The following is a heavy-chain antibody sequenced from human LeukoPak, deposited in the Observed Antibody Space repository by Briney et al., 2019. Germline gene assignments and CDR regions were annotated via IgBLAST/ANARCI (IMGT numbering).Heavy chain of an antibody. V-gene: IGHV3-30*04. CDR3: ARDTPLDSSGYYFDY. J-gene: IGHJ4*02. Sequence: GGSLRLSCAASGFTFSSYAMHWVRQAPGKGLEWVAVISYDGSNKCYADSVKGRFTISRDNSKNTLYLQMNSLRAEDTAVYYCARDTPLDSSGYYFDYWGQGTLVTVSS. CDR2: ISYDGSNK. CDR1: GFTFSSYA. D-gene: IGHD3-22*01.